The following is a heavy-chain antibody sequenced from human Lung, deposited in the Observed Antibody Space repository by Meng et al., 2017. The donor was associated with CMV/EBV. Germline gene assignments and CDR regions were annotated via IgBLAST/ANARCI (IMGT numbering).Heavy chain of an antibody. Sequence: SETLSLXCTVSGGSISSGDYYWSWIRQPPGKGLEWIGYIYYSGSTYYNPSLKSRVTISVDTSKNQFSLKLSSVTAADTAVYYCARGNWNDAFVLDYWGQGXLVTVSS. J-gene: IGHJ4*02. V-gene: IGHV4-30-4*08. CDR2: IYYSGST. D-gene: IGHD1-1*01. CDR1: GGSISSGDYY. CDR3: ARGNWNDAFVLDY.